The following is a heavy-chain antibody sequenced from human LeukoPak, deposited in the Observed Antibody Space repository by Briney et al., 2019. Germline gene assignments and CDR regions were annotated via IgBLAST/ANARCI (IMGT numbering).Heavy chain of an antibody. CDR3: ARGKSIEY. D-gene: IGHD2/OR15-2a*01. CDR2: INHSGST. CDR1: GGSFSGYY. V-gene: IGHV4-34*01. J-gene: IGHJ4*02. Sequence: SETLSLTCAVYGGSFSGYYWSWIRQPPGKGLEWIGEINHSGSTNYNPSLKSRVTISVDTSKNQFSLKLSSVTAADTAVYYCARGKSIEYWGQGTLVTVSS.